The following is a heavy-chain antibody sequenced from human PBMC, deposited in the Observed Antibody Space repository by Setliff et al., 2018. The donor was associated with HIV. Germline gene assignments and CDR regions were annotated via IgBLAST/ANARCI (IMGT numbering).Heavy chain of an antibody. CDR3: VRDTTSGWMLTN. J-gene: IGHJ4*02. CDR2: ISWNSGGI. D-gene: IGHD6-25*01. V-gene: IGHV3-9*01. CDR1: GFTFDDYA. Sequence: GGSLRLSCAASGFTFDDYAMHWVRQAPGKGLEWVSGISWNSGGIGYADSVKGRFTISSDNARDSLYLQMNSLRAEDTAVYYCVRDTTSGWMLTNWGQGTLVTVSS.